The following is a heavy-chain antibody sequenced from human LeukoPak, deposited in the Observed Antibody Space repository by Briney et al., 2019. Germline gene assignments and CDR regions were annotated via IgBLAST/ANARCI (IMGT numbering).Heavy chain of an antibody. V-gene: IGHV3-21*01. J-gene: IGHJ6*03. CDR2: ISSSSSYI. CDR3: ARGSWDIVVVPAAIPFYYYMDV. CDR1: GFTFSSYS. Sequence: GGSLRLSCAASGFTFSSYSMNWVRQAPGKGLEWVSSISSSSSYIYYADSVKGRFTISRDNAKNSLYLQMNSLRAEDTAVYYCARGSWDIVVVPAAIPFYYYMDVWGKGTTVTVSS. D-gene: IGHD2-2*02.